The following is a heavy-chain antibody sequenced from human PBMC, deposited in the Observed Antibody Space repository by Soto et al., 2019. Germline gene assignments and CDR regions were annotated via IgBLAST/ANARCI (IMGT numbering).Heavy chain of an antibody. CDR3: ARVSCSGGSGYGYWFYP. CDR2: MNPNSGNT. V-gene: IGHV1-8*01. J-gene: IGHJ5*02. CDR1: GYTFTSYD. D-gene: IGHD2-15*01. Sequence: ASVKVSCKASGYTFTSYDINWVRQATGRGLEWMGWMNPNSGNTGYAQKFQGRVTMTRNTSISTAYMELSSLRSEDTAVYYCARVSCSGGSGYGYWFYPWGQGSLVTVSS.